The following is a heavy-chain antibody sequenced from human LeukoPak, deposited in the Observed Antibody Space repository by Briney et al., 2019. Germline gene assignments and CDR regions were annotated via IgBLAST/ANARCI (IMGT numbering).Heavy chain of an antibody. D-gene: IGHD2-21*01. CDR2: ISYDGRNR. CDR1: GFTFSRYG. Sequence: GGSLRLSCAASGFTFSRYGMHWVRQAPGKGLEWVAVISYDGRNRYYADSVKGRFTISRDDSKNTLYLQMNSLRAEDTAVYYCAKIIPGGPRSYYYWGQGTLITVSS. CDR3: AKIIPGGPRSYYY. J-gene: IGHJ4*02. V-gene: IGHV3-30*18.